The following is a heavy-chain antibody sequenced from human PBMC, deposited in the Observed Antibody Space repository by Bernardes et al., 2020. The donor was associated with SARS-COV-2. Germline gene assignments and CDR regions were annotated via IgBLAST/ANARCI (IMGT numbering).Heavy chain of an antibody. J-gene: IGHJ1*01. D-gene: IGHD3-10*01. V-gene: IGHV3-74*01. CDR2: IYSDGSST. Sequence: GGSLRLSCAASGFTFSRYWMHWVRQAPGKGLVWVSRIYSDGSSTTYADAVKGRFTMSRDNAKNTLYLQMNSLTAEDTAVYYCTREHSDISASYSGSGDFQRWGQGTLVTVSS. CDR1: GFTFSRYW. CDR3: TREHSDISASYSGSGDFQR.